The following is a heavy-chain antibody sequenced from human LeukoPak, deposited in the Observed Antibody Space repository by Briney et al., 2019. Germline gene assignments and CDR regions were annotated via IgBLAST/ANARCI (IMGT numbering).Heavy chain of an antibody. D-gene: IGHD3-22*01. Sequence: PSETLSLTCTVSGGSISGYYWSWIRQPPGKGLEWIGEINHSGSTNYNPSLKSRVTISVDTSKNQFSLKLSSVTAADTAVYYCARGSSYYDSSGSLDYWGQGTLVTVSS. J-gene: IGHJ4*02. CDR1: GGSISGYY. V-gene: IGHV4-34*01. CDR2: INHSGST. CDR3: ARGSSYYDSSGSLDY.